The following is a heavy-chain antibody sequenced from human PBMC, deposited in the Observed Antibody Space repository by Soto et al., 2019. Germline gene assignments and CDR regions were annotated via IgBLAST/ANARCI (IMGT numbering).Heavy chain of an antibody. CDR2: ISYSGST. Sequence: TLSLTCPVSGGSLSSGDFYRSWIRQHPDKGLEWIGYISYSGSTYYNPSLKSRLTISVDTSKNQFSLRLTSVTAADTAVYYCARDVYGLGSYEAYWGQGTVVTVSS. D-gene: IGHD3-10*01. CDR1: GGSLSSGDFY. V-gene: IGHV4-31*03. CDR3: ARDVYGLGSYEAY. J-gene: IGHJ4*02.